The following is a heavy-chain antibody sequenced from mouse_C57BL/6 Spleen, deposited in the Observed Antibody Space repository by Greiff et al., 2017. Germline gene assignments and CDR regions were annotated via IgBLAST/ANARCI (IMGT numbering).Heavy chain of an antibody. Sequence: EVQLVESGGDLVKPRGSLKLSCAASGFTFSSYGMSWVRQTPDKRLEWVATISRGGSYTYYPDSVKGRFTISRDNAKNTLYLQMSSLKSEDTAMYYGARNDITAVPLDYWGQGTTLTVSS. CDR3: ARNDITAVPLDY. J-gene: IGHJ2*01. V-gene: IGHV5-6*01. CDR1: GFTFSSYG. D-gene: IGHD1-1*01. CDR2: ISRGGSYT.